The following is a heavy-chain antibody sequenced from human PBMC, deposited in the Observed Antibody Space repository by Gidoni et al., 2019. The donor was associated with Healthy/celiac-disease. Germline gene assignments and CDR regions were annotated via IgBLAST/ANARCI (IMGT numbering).Heavy chain of an antibody. V-gene: IGHV2-70*15. J-gene: IGHJ6*02. D-gene: IGHD6-13*01. Sequence: QVTLRESGPALVKPTQTLTLTCTFSGFSLSTSGMCVSWIRQPPGKALEWLARIDWDDDKYYSTSLKTRLTISKDTSKNQVVLTMTNMDPVDTATYYCARIRVAAADDPYYYYGMDVWGQGTTVTVSS. CDR2: IDWDDDK. CDR3: ARIRVAAADDPYYYYGMDV. CDR1: GFSLSTSGMC.